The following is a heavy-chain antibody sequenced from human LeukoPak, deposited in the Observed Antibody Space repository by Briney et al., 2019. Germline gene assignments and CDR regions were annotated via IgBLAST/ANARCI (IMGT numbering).Heavy chain of an antibody. CDR3: AKDRGGYGPIYYYYGMDV. CDR1: GFTFSSYA. V-gene: IGHV3-23*01. D-gene: IGHD5-12*01. CDR2: ISGSGGST. Sequence: HPGGSLRLSCAASGFTFSSYAMSWVRQAPGKGLEWVSAISGSGGSTYYADSVKGRFTISRDNSKNTLYLQMNSLRAEDTAVYYCAKDRGGYGPIYYYYGMDVWGRGTTVTVSS. J-gene: IGHJ6*02.